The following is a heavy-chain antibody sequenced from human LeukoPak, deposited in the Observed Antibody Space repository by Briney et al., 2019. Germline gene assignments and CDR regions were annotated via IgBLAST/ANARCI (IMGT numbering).Heavy chain of an antibody. J-gene: IGHJ4*02. Sequence: PSETLSLTCTVSGGSISSGGYYWSWIRQHPGKGLEWIGYIYYSGSTYYNPSLKSRVTISVDTSKNQFSLKLSSVTAADTAVYYCARDSRWLLRGLDWGQGTLVTVSS. D-gene: IGHD3-22*01. V-gene: IGHV4-31*03. CDR3: ARDSRWLLRGLD. CDR2: IYYSGST. CDR1: GGSISSGGYY.